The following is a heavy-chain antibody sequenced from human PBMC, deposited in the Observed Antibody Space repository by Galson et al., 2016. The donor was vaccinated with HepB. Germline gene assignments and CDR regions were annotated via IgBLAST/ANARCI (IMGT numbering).Heavy chain of an antibody. D-gene: IGHD6-13*01. J-gene: IGHJ2*01. CDR2: INPSGGST. Sequence: SCKASGYTFPRYYMHWVRQAPGQGLEWMGIINPSGGSTTYAQRFQGRVTMTRDTSTSTVYMEVSSLRSEDTAVYYCARAAGNGGFPVWWYLDLWGRGTLVTVSS. CDR3: ARAAGNGGFPVWWYLDL. V-gene: IGHV1-46*01. CDR1: GYTFPRYY.